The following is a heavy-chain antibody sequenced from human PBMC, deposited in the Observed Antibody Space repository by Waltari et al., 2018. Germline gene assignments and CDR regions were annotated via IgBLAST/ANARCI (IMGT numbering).Heavy chain of an antibody. CDR3: ARGPYSSSSDWAREYYFDY. Sequence: QVQLQQWGAGLLKPSETLSLTCAVYGGSFSGYYWSWIRQPPGKGLEWIGEINHSGSTNYNPSLKSRVTISVDTSKNQFSLKLSSVTAADTAVYYCARGPYSSSSDWAREYYFDYWGQGTLVTVSS. V-gene: IGHV4-34*01. CDR1: GGSFSGYY. D-gene: IGHD6-13*01. J-gene: IGHJ4*02. CDR2: INHSGST.